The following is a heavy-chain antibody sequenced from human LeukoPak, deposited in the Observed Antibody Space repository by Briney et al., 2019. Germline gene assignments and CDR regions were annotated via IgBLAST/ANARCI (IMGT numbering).Heavy chain of an antibody. J-gene: IGHJ4*02. Sequence: GGSLRLSCAASGFTFSSYAMSWVRQAPGKGLEWVSAISGSGGSTYYADSVKGRFTISRDNSKSTLYLQMNSLRAEDTAVYYCAKLPQVAGDGYNFDYWGQGTLATVSS. CDR2: ISGSGGST. V-gene: IGHV3-23*01. CDR3: AKLPQVAGDGYNFDY. CDR1: GFTFSSYA. D-gene: IGHD5-24*01.